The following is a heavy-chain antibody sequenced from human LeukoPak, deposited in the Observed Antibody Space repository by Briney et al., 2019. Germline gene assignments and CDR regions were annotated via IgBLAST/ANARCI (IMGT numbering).Heavy chain of an antibody. J-gene: IGHJ4*02. CDR1: GGSISSYY. V-gene: IGHV4-59*13. D-gene: IGHD3-10*01. CDR2: IYYSGST. CDR3: ARDPDYYGSGINFDY. Sequence: PSETLSLTCTVSGGSISSYYWSWIRQPPGKGLEWIGYIYYSGSTNYNPSLKSRVTISVDTSKNQFSLKLSSVTAAVTAVYYCARDPDYYGSGINFDYWGQGTLVTVSS.